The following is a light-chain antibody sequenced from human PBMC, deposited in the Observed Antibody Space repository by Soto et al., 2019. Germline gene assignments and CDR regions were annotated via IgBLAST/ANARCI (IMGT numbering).Light chain of an antibody. CDR1: SSDVGGYNY. Sequence: QSALTQPASVSGSPGQSITISCTGTSSDVGGYNYVTWYQQHPGKAPKLMIYDVSNRPSGVSNRFSGSKSGNTASLTISGLQAEDADDYYCSSYTSSSTLWVFGTGTKVTVL. V-gene: IGLV2-14*01. J-gene: IGLJ1*01. CDR3: SSYTSSSTLWV. CDR2: DVS.